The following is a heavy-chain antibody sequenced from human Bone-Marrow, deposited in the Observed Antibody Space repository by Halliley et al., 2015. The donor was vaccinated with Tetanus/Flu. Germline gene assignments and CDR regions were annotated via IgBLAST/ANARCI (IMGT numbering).Heavy chain of an antibody. CDR2: ISSSGRTR. CDR3: AREGGYRKVDGMDV. V-gene: IGHV3-48*03. Sequence: SLRLSCAASGFTFNRFEMTWVRQAPGKGLEWVSYISSSGRTRHYADSVKGRFTISRDNAKNSLDLQMSSLRVEDTGVYYCAREGGYRKVDGMDVWGQGTTVSVSS. D-gene: IGHD6-13*01. J-gene: IGHJ6*02. CDR1: GFTFNRFE.